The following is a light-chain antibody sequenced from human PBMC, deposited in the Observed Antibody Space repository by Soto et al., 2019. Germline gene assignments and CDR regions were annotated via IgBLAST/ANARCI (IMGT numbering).Light chain of an antibody. CDR2: AAS. V-gene: IGKV1-39*01. CDR1: QSISSY. J-gene: IGKJ3*01. Sequence: DILMTQSPSSLSASVGDRVTITCRASQSISSYLNWYQQKPGKAPKLLIYAASSLQSGVPSRFSGSGSGPDFTLTISSLQPDDVATYYCQQSYSTPFFGPGTKVAI. CDR3: QQSYSTPF.